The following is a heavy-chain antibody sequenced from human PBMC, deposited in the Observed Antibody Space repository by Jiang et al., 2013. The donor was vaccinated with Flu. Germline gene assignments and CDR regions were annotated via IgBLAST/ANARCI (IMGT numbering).Heavy chain of an antibody. Sequence: SQTLSLTCAISGDYVSSNSAAWNWIRQSPSRGLEWLGRTYYKSKWYNDYAVSVKSRITINPDTSKNQFSLQLTSVTPEDTAVYYCTRGWEYSSGWYYFDYWGQGTLVTVSS. CDR1: GDYVSSNSAA. CDR3: TRGWEYSSGWYYFDY. J-gene: IGHJ4*02. CDR2: TYYKSKWYN. V-gene: IGHV6-1*01. D-gene: IGHD6-19*01.